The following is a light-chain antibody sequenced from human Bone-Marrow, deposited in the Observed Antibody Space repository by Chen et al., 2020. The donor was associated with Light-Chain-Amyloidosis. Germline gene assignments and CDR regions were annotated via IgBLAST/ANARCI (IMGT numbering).Light chain of an antibody. CDR3: MQALQAPWT. CDR1: QSLLQSNGYKY. J-gene: IGKJ1*01. V-gene: IGKV2-28*01. Sequence: DIAMTQSPLSLPVTPGEPASISCRSSQSLLQSNGYKYLDWYLQKPGQSPQLLIYLGSNRASGVPDRFSGSGSGTDFTLKISRVEAEDVGVYYCMQALQAPWTFGQGTKVEIK. CDR2: LGS.